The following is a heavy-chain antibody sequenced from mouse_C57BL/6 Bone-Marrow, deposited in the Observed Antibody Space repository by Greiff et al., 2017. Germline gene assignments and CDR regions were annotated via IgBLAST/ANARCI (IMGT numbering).Heavy chain of an antibody. J-gene: IGHJ4*01. CDR1: GYTFTNYW. CDR3: ARSYEYDDDTMDY. V-gene: IGHV1-64*01. D-gene: IGHD2-4*01. CDR2: MHPNGGSP. Sequence: QVQLQQSGAELVKPGASVKLSCKASGYTFTNYWMHWVKQRPGQGLEWIGMMHPNGGSPDYNEKFKSEATLSVDTSSRTAYMELSSLKSKDSAVYYCARSYEYDDDTMDYWGQGTSVTVSS.